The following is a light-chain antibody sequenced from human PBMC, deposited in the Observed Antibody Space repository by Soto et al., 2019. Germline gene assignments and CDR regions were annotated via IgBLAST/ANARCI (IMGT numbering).Light chain of an antibody. CDR2: DAF. CDR1: RSLDSGQ. J-gene: IGKJ2*01. V-gene: IGKV3D-15*01. CDR3: QHYNYWPYT. Sequence: EIVLTQSPGTLSLSPGESATLSCRASRSLDSGQLAWYQQKVGRAPRLLIHDAFMRATGIPTRFSGSRSGAEFTLTINSLQSEDFAVYYCQHYNYWPYTFGQGTKVDIK.